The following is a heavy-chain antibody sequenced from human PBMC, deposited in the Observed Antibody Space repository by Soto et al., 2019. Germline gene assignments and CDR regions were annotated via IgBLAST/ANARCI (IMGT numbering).Heavy chain of an antibody. V-gene: IGHV4-4*07. CDR3: ARESGESWTYEAH. D-gene: IGHD1-7*01. Sequence: QVQQLESGPGLVKPWDTLSLTCTVSGAYVSDFSWSWIRQTAGKGLEGIGRITVNGITQYTPSFRRRVTMSMDPSRNQFALNLQSATAADTALYYCARESGESWTYEAHWGQGTLVTVSS. J-gene: IGHJ1*01. CDR1: GAYVSDFS. CDR2: ITVNGIT.